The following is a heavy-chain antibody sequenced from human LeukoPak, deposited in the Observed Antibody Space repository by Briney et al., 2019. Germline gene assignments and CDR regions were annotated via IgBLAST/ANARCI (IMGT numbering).Heavy chain of an antibody. D-gene: IGHD2-15*01. CDR1: GGSISSYY. CDR2: IYTSGST. Sequence: SETLSLTCTVSGGSISSYYWSWIRQPPGKGLEWIGYIYTSGSTNYNPSLKSRVTISVDTSKNQFSLKLSSVTAADTAVYYCAGSATSWRYYYYYMDVWGKGTTVTVS. V-gene: IGHV4-4*09. J-gene: IGHJ6*03. CDR3: AGSATSWRYYYYYMDV.